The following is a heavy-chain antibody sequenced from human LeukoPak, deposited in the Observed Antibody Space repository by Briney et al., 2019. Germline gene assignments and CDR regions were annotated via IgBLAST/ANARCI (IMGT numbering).Heavy chain of an antibody. J-gene: IGHJ5*02. CDR2: ISYSGST. V-gene: IGHV4-61*01. CDR3: ARAVVVIGAPRFDP. CDR1: GGSVSGSTYY. Sequence: SETLSLTCTVSGGSVSGSTYYWSWIRQPPGKGLEWIEYISYSGSTNYNPSLNSRVTISVDTSKNQFSLKLNSVTAADTAVYFCARAVVVIGAPRFDPWGQGTLVTVSS. D-gene: IGHD2-21*01.